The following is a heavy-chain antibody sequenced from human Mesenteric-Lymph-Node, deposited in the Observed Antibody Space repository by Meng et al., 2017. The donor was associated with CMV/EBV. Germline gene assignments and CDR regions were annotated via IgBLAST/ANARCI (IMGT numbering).Heavy chain of an antibody. CDR2: ISKGGKTA. V-gene: IGHV3-11*01. CDR1: GFTFSDYY. Sequence: GGSLRLSCAASGFTFSDYYMSWIRQAPGKGLEWLSYISKGGKTADYAESVRGRFTISRDNANNLVYLQINSLRADDTAVYYCARDPVPEATFGYFYGMDVWGQGTTVTVSS. D-gene: IGHD2-2*01. J-gene: IGHJ6*02. CDR3: ARDPVPEATFGYFYGMDV.